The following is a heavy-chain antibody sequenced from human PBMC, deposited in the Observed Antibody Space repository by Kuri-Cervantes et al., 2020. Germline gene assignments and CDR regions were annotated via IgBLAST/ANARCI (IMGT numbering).Heavy chain of an antibody. Sequence: ASVKVSCKASGYTFTGYYMHWVRQAPGQGLEWMGWINPNSGGTNYAQKFQGRVTMTRDTSISTAYMELSRLRSDDTAVYYCARGLVYYGSGSYYKFRFDPWGQGTLVTVSS. CDR2: INPNSGGT. V-gene: IGHV1-2*02. CDR1: GYTFTGYY. CDR3: ARGLVYYGSGSYYKFRFDP. J-gene: IGHJ5*02. D-gene: IGHD3-10*01.